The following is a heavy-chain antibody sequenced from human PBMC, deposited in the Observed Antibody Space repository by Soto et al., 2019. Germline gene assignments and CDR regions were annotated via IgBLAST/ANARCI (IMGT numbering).Heavy chain of an antibody. CDR3: TTAAGGY. D-gene: IGHD3-10*01. CDR2: IKSKTDGGTT. V-gene: IGHV3-15*07. CDR1: SVSNAW. J-gene: IGHJ4*02. Sequence: SVSNAWMNWVRQAPGKGLEWVGRIKSKTDGGTTDYAAPVKGRFTISRDDSKNTLYLQMNSLETEDTAVYYCTTAAGGYWGQGTLVTVSS.